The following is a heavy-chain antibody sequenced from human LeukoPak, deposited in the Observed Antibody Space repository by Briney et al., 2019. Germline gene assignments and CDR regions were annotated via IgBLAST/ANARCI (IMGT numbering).Heavy chain of an antibody. CDR2: IRYDGSNK. D-gene: IGHD3-3*01. Sequence: PGGSLRLSCAASGYTFSSYGMHWVRQAPGQGLEWVAFIRYDGSNKYYADSVKGRFTISRDNSKNTLYLQMNSLRAEDTAVYYCAKVTIFGVVIPYLFDYWGQGTLVTVSS. CDR3: AKVTIFGVVIPYLFDY. CDR1: GYTFSSYG. J-gene: IGHJ4*02. V-gene: IGHV3-30*02.